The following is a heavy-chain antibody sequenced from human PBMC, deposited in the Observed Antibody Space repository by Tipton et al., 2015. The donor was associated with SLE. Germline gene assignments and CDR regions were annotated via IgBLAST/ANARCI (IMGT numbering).Heavy chain of an antibody. CDR1: GGSISSYY. J-gene: IGHJ6*02. V-gene: IGHV4-34*01. CDR3: ASQGATGGMDV. D-gene: IGHD1-26*01. CDR2: INHSGST. Sequence: TLSLTCTVSGGSISSYYWSWIRQPPGKGLEWIGEINHSGSTNYNPSLKSRVTISVDTSKNQFSLKLSSVTAADTAVYYCASQGATGGMDVWGQGTTVTVSS.